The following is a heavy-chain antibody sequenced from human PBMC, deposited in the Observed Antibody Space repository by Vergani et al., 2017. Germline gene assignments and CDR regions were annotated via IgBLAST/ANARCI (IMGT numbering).Heavy chain of an antibody. CDR2: IYTSGST. CDR3: AREVIAAAGIFLGAFDI. V-gene: IGHV4-59*10. J-gene: IGHJ3*02. CDR1: GGSISSYY. D-gene: IGHD6-13*01. Sequence: QVQLQQWGAGLLKPSETLSLTCTVSGGSISSYYWSWIRQPAGKGLEWIGRIYTSGSTNYNPSLKSRVTMSVDTSKNQFSLKLSSVTAADTAVYYCAREVIAAAGIFLGAFDIWGQGTMVTVSS.